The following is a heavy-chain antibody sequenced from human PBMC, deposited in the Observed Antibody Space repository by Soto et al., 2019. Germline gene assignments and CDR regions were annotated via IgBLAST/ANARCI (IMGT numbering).Heavy chain of an antibody. CDR2: IYYSGST. Sequence: QVQLQESGPGLVKPSQTLSLTCTVSGGSISSGGYYWTWVRQHPGKGLEWIGHIYYSGSTYYNPSLRSRVTISADTSKNQFSLTLSSVTAADTAVYYCAREGRGVGAAVDYWGQGTLVTVSS. CDR3: AREGRGVGAAVDY. J-gene: IGHJ4*02. D-gene: IGHD1-26*01. CDR1: GGSISSGGYY. V-gene: IGHV4-31*03.